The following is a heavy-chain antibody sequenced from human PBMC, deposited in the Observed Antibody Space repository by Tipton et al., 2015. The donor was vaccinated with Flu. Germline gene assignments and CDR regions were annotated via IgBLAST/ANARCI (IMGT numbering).Heavy chain of an antibody. V-gene: IGHV4-39*07. CDR3: ARDRGDTAMVMIYYYYGMDV. CDR1: GGSISSSSYY. D-gene: IGHD5-18*01. Sequence: TLSLTCTVSGGSISSSSYYWGWIRQPPGKGLEWIGSIYYSGSTYYNPSLKGRVTISVDTSKNQFSLKLSSVTAADPAVYYCARDRGDTAMVMIYYYYGMDVWGQGTTVTVSS. CDR2: IYYSGST. J-gene: IGHJ6*02.